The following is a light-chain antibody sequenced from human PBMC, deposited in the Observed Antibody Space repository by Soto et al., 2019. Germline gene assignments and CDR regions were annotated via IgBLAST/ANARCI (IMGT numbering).Light chain of an antibody. CDR2: GAS. CDR3: QQYNNWPTIT. J-gene: IGKJ5*01. CDR1: QSVSSK. Sequence: EIVMTQSPATLSVSPGERATLSCRASQSVSSKLAWYQQKPGQAPRLLIYGASTRANGIPARFSGSGSGTEFTLTISSLQSEDFAVYYCQQYNNWPTITFGQGTRLEIK. V-gene: IGKV3-15*01.